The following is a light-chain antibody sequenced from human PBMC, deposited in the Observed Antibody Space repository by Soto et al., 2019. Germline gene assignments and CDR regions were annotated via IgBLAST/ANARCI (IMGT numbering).Light chain of an antibody. V-gene: IGLV3-21*02. Sequence: SYELTQPPSVSVAPGQTASFTCGGHNIWSKSVHWYQQKPGQAPILVIYDDDDRPSGIPGRFSGSNSGSAATLTISRVEAGDEADYYSQVWDSDTDHVVFGGGTKVTVL. J-gene: IGLJ2*01. CDR1: NIWSKS. CDR3: QVWDSDTDHVV. CDR2: DDD.